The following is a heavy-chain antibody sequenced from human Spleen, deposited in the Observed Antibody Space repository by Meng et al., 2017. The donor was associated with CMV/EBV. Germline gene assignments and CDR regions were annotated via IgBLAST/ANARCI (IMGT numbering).Heavy chain of an antibody. J-gene: IGHJ6*02. V-gene: IGHV3-74*01. CDR3: AILPTGPYGVDV. CDR1: GFTFSSYW. CDR2: INSDGTDT. D-gene: IGHD4-17*01. Sequence: GESLKISCAASGFTFSSYWMHWVRQVPGRGLVWVSHINSDGTDTNYADSVKGRFTISRDNSKNTLYLQLKSLRAEDTAIYYCAILPTGPYGVDVWGHGTTVTVSS.